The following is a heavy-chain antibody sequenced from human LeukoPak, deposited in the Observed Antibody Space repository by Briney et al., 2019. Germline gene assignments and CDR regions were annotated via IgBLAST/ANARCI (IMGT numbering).Heavy chain of an antibody. V-gene: IGHV1-2*04. CDR2: INPNSGGT. D-gene: IGHD3-10*01. Sequence: ASVKVSCKASGYTFTGYYMHWVRQAPGQGLEWMGWINPNSGGTNYAQKFQGWVTMTRDTSISTAYMELSRLRSDDTAVYYCARSITMVRRVPNWFDPWGQGTLVTVSS. CDR1: GYTFTGYY. CDR3: ARSITMVRRVPNWFDP. J-gene: IGHJ5*02.